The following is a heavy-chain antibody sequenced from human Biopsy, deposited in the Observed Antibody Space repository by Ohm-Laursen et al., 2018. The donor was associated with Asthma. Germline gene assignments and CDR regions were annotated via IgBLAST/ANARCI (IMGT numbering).Heavy chain of an antibody. V-gene: IGHV4-30-2*06. Sequence: TLSLTCAVSGDSIDSGDYSWTWIRQSPGVGLEWIGYIYRNGDTYYNPTLKNRVTISIDRYKNQFSLRLRSVTAADTAVYYCARGWNCGGDCYSLDSWGQGTLVTVSS. CDR1: GDSIDSGDYS. CDR2: IYRNGDT. CDR3: ARGWNCGGDCYSLDS. J-gene: IGHJ4*02. D-gene: IGHD2-21*02.